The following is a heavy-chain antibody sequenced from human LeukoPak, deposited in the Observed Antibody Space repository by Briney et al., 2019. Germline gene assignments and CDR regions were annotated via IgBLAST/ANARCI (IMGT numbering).Heavy chain of an antibody. Sequence: GCLRLSCAASGFTFSSYGMHWGREALGEGLGWETFIRYDGGNTNYEDSVKRRFTIFRDNSKNALYLQMNSLRAEDTAEYYCANVHGSYFDDYGGQGTLVTVSS. CDR1: GFTFSSYG. V-gene: IGHV3-30*02. CDR3: ANVHGSYFDDY. CDR2: IRYDGGNT. J-gene: IGHJ4*02. D-gene: IGHD1-26*01.